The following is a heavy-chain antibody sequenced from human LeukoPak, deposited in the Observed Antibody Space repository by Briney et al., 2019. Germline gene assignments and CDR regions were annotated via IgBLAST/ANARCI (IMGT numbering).Heavy chain of an antibody. Sequence: GGSLRLSCAASGFTFGSYAMSWVRQAPGKGLEWVSAISGSGPNTYYADSVKGRFAISRDNSKNTLYLQMNSLRAEDTAVYYCAKVGMFRSGWYIGDYWGQGALVTVSS. CDR1: GFTFGSYA. D-gene: IGHD6-19*01. J-gene: IGHJ4*02. CDR2: ISGSGPNT. V-gene: IGHV3-23*01. CDR3: AKVGMFRSGWYIGDY.